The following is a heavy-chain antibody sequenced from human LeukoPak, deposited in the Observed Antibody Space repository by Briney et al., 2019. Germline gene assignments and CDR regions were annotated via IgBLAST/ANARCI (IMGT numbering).Heavy chain of an antibody. J-gene: IGHJ5*02. CDR3: ARDQQWLVDH. CDR1: GDSISSYY. Sequence: SETLSLACTAPGDSISSYYWSWIRQPAGKGLEWIGRVYVTGSTNLNPALQSRVTMPVDTSKNQFSLKLTSVTAADTAVYYCARDQQWLVDHWGQGTLVTVSS. V-gene: IGHV4-4*07. CDR2: VYVTGST. D-gene: IGHD6-19*01.